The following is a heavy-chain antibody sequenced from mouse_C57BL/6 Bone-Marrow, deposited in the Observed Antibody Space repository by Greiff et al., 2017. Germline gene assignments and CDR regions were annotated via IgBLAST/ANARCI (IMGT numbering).Heavy chain of an antibody. V-gene: IGHV1-66*01. CDR2: IYPGSGNT. CDR3: ARDITTVVAAYYFDY. D-gene: IGHD1-1*01. CDR1: GYSFTSYY. J-gene: IGHJ2*01. Sequence: VQLQQSGPELVKPGASVKISCKASGYSFTSYYIHWVKQRPGQGLEWIGWIYPGSGNTKYNEKFKGKATLTADTSSSTAYMQLSSLTSEDSAVYYCARDITTVVAAYYFDYWGQGTTLTVSS.